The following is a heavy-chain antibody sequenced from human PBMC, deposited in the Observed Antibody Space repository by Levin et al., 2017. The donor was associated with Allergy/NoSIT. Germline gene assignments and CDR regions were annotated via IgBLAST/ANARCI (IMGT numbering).Heavy chain of an antibody. D-gene: IGHD4/OR15-4a*01. CDR3: ARIVPGASFDY. V-gene: IGHV3-7*04. CDR2: IKPDETEK. J-gene: IGHJ4*02. Sequence: GESLKISCAASGFTFSSYWMGWVRQAPGKGLEWVANIKPDETEKYYLDSVKGRFTTSRDNAKNSLYLQMSSLRVEDTAVYYCARIVPGASFDYWGQGALVTVSS. CDR1: GFTFSSYW.